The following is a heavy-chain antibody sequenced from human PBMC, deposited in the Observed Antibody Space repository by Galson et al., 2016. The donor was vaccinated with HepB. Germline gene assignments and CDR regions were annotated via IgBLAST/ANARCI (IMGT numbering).Heavy chain of an antibody. CDR2: VYHRGYS. Sequence: ETLSLTCVVSGYSISSGYYWGWVRQPPGKGLEWIGSVYHRGYSYYNPSLKSRVIISLDMSKNEFSLQLSSGTAADTAVYYCARAFCSGECYSPVFHFESWGQGTLVTVSS. V-gene: IGHV4-38-2*01. CDR1: GYSISSGYY. D-gene: IGHD2-21*01. CDR3: ARAFCSGECYSPVFHFES. J-gene: IGHJ5*01.